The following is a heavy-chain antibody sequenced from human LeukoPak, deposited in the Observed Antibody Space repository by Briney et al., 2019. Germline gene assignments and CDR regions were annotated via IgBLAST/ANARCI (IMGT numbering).Heavy chain of an antibody. D-gene: IGHD2-21*02. CDR3: ARRSPLVVVTAAHYYDY. Sequence: SETLSLTCTVSGDSITNSNYFWGWIRQPPGQGLEWIGEVFYNGNTHYNPSLKSRVIISTDTSKNQFSLPLTAVTASDTAIYYCARRSPLVVVTAAHYYDYWGQGTLVTVSS. CDR1: GDSITNSNYF. J-gene: IGHJ4*02. CDR2: VFYNGNT. V-gene: IGHV4-39*01.